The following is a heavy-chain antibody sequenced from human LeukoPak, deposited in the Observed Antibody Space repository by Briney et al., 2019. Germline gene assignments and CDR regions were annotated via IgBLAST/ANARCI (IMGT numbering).Heavy chain of an antibody. CDR1: GYTFTGYY. V-gene: IGHV1-2*06. CDR2: INPNSGGT. Sequence: ASVKVSCKASGYTFTGYYMHWVRQAPGQGLEWMGRINPNSGGTNYAQKFQDRVTMTRDTSISTAYMELSRLRSDDTAVYYCAREDYDFWSGYYTPYYYYYYYMDVWGKGTTVTVSS. D-gene: IGHD3-3*01. J-gene: IGHJ6*03. CDR3: AREDYDFWSGYYTPYYYYYYYMDV.